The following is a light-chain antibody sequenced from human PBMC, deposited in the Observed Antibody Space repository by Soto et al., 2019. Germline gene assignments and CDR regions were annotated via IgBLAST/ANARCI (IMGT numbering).Light chain of an antibody. J-gene: IGKJ5*01. Sequence: DIQMTQSPSSVSASVGDRVTITCRASQDISNWLAWYQQKPGEAPKLLIFSASNLQSGVPSRFSGSGSGTDFRRPLSSLQPEDFVTYFCQQAKSFPLTFGQGTRLEIK. CDR2: SAS. CDR3: QQAKSFPLT. V-gene: IGKV1-12*01. CDR1: QDISNW.